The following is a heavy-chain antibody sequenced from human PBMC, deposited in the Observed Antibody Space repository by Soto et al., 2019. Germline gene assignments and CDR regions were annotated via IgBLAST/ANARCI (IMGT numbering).Heavy chain of an antibody. D-gene: IGHD2-8*01. CDR2: INPSDGST. V-gene: IGHV1-46*03. J-gene: IGHJ4*02. Sequence: ASVKVSCKASGYTFTYRYLHWVRQAPGQGLEWMGIINPSDGSTTYAQKFQGRVTVTRDTSTNTVYMDLSSLRSEDTAVYYCARSNGHIDYWGQGTLVTVSS. CDR1: GYTFTYRY. CDR3: ARSNGHIDY.